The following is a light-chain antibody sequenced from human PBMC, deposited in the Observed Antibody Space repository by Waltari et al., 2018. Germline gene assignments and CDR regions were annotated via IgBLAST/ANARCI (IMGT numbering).Light chain of an antibody. CDR2: EVS. CDR1: RRDVGVYHY. J-gene: IGLJ2*01. CDR3: SSYTTSSTRVV. V-gene: IGLV2-14*01. Sequence: QSALTQPASVSGSPGQSITISCTGSRRDVGVYHYGSTYQQPPGKAPKLLIYEVSYRPSGVSYRFSGSKSGNTASLTISGLQAEDEADYYCSSYTTSSTRVVFGGGTTVTVL.